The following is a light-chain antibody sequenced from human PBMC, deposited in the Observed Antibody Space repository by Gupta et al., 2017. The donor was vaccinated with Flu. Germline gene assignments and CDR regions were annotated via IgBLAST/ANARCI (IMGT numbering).Light chain of an antibody. CDR2: QSS. V-gene: IGLV3-1*01. J-gene: IGLJ1*01. CDR1: KLGDKY. CDR3: QAWDSSTYV. Sequence: SYELTQPPSVSVSPGQTASITCSGDKLGDKYACWYQQKPGQSPVLVIYQSSKRPSGIPERFSGSTSGNTATLTISGTQALDEADYYCQAWDSSTYVFGTGTKVTVL.